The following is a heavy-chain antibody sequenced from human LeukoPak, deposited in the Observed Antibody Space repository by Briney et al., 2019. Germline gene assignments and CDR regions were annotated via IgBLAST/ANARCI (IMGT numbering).Heavy chain of an antibody. CDR2: ISSSSSTI. D-gene: IGHD3-22*01. CDR3: ARESPYDSSGYYWGSFDY. Sequence: GGSLRLSCAASGFTFSSYSMNWVRQAPGKGLGWVSYISSSSSTIYYADSVKGRFTISRDNAKNSLYLQMNSLRDEDTAVYYCARESPYDSSGYYWGSFDYWGQGTLVTVSS. V-gene: IGHV3-48*02. CDR1: GFTFSSYS. J-gene: IGHJ4*02.